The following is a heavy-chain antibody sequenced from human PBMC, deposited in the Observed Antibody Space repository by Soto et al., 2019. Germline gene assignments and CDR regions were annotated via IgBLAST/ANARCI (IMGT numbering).Heavy chain of an antibody. CDR3: AKALLPSGNYYYNMDX. CDR2: ISCSGTNT. J-gene: IGHJ6*02. V-gene: IGHV3-23*01. CDR1: GSTFSSYA. D-gene: IGHD3-10*01. Sequence: PWGSLRLSCAASGSTFSSYAMSWVRLAPGKGLEWVSSISCSGTNTYYADSVKGRFTISRDNSKNTLYLQMNSLRAEDTAVYYCAKALLPSGNYYYNMDXWGQVTLFTVS.